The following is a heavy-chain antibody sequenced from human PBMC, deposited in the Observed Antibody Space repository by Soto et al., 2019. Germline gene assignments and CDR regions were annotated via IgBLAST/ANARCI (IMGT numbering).Heavy chain of an antibody. CDR1: GGSISSGGYS. CDR2: IYHSGST. V-gene: IGHV4-30-2*01. D-gene: IGHD3-10*01. J-gene: IGHJ5*02. Sequence: QLQLQESGSGLVKPSQTLSLTCAVSGGSISSGGYSWSWIRQPPGKGLEWIGYIYHSGSTYYNPSLKSRVTISVDRSKNQFSLKLSSVTAADTAVYYCAIVRITMVRGNWFDPWGQGTLVTVSS. CDR3: AIVRITMVRGNWFDP.